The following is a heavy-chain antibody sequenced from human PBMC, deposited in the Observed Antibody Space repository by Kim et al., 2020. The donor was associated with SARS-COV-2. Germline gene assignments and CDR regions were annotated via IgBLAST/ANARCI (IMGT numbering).Heavy chain of an antibody. CDR1: GFTFSSYG. Sequence: GGSLRLSCAASGFTFSSYGMHWVRQAPGKGLEWVAVIWYDGSNKYYADSVKGRFTISRDNSKNTLYLQMNSLRAEDTAVYYCARVAGSQLAAFDYWGQGTLVTVSS. CDR2: IWYDGSNK. CDR3: ARVAGSQLAAFDY. J-gene: IGHJ4*02. D-gene: IGHD6-13*01. V-gene: IGHV3-33*01.